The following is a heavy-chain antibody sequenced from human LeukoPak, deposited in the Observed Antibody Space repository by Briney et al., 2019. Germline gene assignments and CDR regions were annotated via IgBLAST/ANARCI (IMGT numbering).Heavy chain of an antibody. CDR1: GFTFDDYG. CDR2: INWSGAGT. V-gene: IGHV3-20*04. D-gene: IGHD1-1*01. J-gene: IGHJ4*02. Sequence: GGSLRLSCAASGFTFDDYGMSWVRQAPGKGLEWVSGINWSGAGTGYADSVKGRFTISRDNAKNSLYLQMNSLRAEDTALYYCARALRRYKCDYPSPDNWGQGTLVTVSS. CDR3: ARALRRYKCDYPSPDN.